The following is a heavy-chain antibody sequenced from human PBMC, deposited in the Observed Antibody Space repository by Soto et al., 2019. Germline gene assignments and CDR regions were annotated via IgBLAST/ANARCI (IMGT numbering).Heavy chain of an antibody. Sequence: QITLNESGPTLVKPTQTLTLTCTFSGFSFSTSQVGVGWIRQPPGKAQEWLAIIYWDDDKRYSPSLRSRLTITKDTSKNQVVLTMTNMDPVDTATYFCAHRPGGYMSGWDNGYFDYWGRGALVTVSS. D-gene: IGHD6-19*01. J-gene: IGHJ4*02. CDR2: IYWDDDK. CDR1: GFSFSTSQVG. CDR3: AHRPGGYMSGWDNGYFDY. V-gene: IGHV2-5*02.